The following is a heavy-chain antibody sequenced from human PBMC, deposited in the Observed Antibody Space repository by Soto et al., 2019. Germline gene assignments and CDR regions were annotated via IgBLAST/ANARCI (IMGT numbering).Heavy chain of an antibody. J-gene: IGHJ6*02. CDR3: ARFTAEQLVDYYGMDV. CDR1: GGSFSGYY. V-gene: IGHV4-34*01. CDR2: INHSGST. D-gene: IGHD6-13*01. Sequence: SETLSLTCAVYGGSFSGYYWSWIRQPPGKGLEWIGEINHSGSTNYNPSLKSRVTISVDTSKNQFSLKLSSVTAADTAVYYCARFTAEQLVDYYGMDVWGQGTTVTVSS.